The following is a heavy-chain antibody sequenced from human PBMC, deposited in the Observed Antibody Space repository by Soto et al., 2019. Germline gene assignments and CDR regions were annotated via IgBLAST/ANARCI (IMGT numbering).Heavy chain of an antibody. D-gene: IGHD3-22*01. CDR3: ARDRQYYDSSGYYGPDAFDI. Sequence: SVKVSCKASGGTFSSYAISWVRQAPGQGLEWMGGIIPIFGTANYAQKFQGRVTITADESTSTAYMELSSLRSEDTAVYYCARDRQYYDSSGYYGPDAFDIWGQGAMVTVSS. J-gene: IGHJ3*02. CDR1: GGTFSSYA. CDR2: IIPIFGTA. V-gene: IGHV1-69*13.